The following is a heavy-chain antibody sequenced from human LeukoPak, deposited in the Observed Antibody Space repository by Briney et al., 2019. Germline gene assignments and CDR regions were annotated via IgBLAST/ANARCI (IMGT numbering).Heavy chain of an antibody. CDR3: ARAGDPNWFDP. J-gene: IGHJ5*02. CDR1: GGSFSGYY. Sequence: TSETLSLTCAVYGGSFSGYYWSWIRQPPGKGLEWIGEINHSGSTNYNPSLKSRVTISVDTSKNQFSLKLSSVTAADTAVYYCARAGDPNWFDPWGQGTLVTVSS. V-gene: IGHV4-34*01. CDR2: INHSGST.